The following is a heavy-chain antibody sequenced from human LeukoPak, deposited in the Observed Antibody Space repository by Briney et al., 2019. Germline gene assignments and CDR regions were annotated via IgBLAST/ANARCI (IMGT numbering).Heavy chain of an antibody. CDR2: INPNSGGT. CDR1: GYTFTGYY. V-gene: IGHV1-2*02. Sequence: ASVKVSXKASGYTFTGYYMHWVRQAPGQGLEWMGWINPNSGGTNYAQKFQGRVTMTRDTSISTAYMELSRLRSDDTAVYYCARDYDSSGYHFDYWGQGTLVTVSS. CDR3: ARDYDSSGYHFDY. D-gene: IGHD3-22*01. J-gene: IGHJ4*02.